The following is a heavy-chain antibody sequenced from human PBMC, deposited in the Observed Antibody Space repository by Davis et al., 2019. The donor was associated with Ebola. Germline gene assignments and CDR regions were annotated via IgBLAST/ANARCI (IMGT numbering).Heavy chain of an antibody. CDR1: GYTFTSYY. CDR3: ARDGFTIDAYYYGMDV. CDR2: INPSGGST. D-gene: IGHD3-9*01. V-gene: IGHV1-46*01. J-gene: IGHJ6*02. Sequence: ASVKVSCKASGYTFTSYYMHWVRQAPGQGLEWMGIINPSGGSTSYAQKFQGRVTMTRDTSTSTVYMELSSLRSEDTAVYYCARDGFTIDAYYYGMDVWGQGTTVTVSS.